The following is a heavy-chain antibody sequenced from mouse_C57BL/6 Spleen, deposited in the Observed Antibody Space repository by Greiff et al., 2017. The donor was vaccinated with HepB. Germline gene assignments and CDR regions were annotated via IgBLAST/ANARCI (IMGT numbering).Heavy chain of an antibody. CDR1: GYTFTSYT. J-gene: IGHJ2*01. D-gene: IGHD2-1*01. Sequence: VQLQQSGAELARPGASVKMSCKASGYTFTSYTMHWVKQRPGQGLEWIGYINPSSGYTKYNQKFKDKATLTADKSSSTAYMQLSSLTSEDSAVYYCARSAYGKVLFDYWGQGTTLTVSS. CDR2: INPSSGYT. V-gene: IGHV1-4*01. CDR3: ARSAYGKVLFDY.